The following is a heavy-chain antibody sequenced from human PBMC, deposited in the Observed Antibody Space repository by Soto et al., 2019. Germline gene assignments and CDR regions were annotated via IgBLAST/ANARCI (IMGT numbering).Heavy chain of an antibody. Sequence: QLQLQESGPGLVKPSQTLSLACTVSGGSFSSDGYYWSWIRQLPGKGLEWIGYIYYSGSTYYNPSLKSRFTISRDTSKNQFSLTLSSVTAADTAVYYCARATSFSGHHGYWGQGTLVTVSS. CDR1: GGSFSSDGYY. CDR2: IYYSGST. CDR3: ARATSFSGHHGY. V-gene: IGHV4-31*03. J-gene: IGHJ4*02. D-gene: IGHD2-8*02.